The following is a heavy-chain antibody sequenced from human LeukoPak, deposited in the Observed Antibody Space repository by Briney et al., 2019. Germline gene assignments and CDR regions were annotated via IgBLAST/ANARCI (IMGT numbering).Heavy chain of an antibody. V-gene: IGHV1-18*01. CDR1: GYSFTRNG. CDR2: IRANSGNT. J-gene: IGHJ4*02. CDR3: ARDVNYAFDY. D-gene: IGHD3-16*01. Sequence: DSVTVSCKLSGYSFTRNGISWVRQAPGQGREWMAWIRANSGNTNYAQNFQDRVTLPTDTSTSTAYMELRSLRSDDTAVYYCARDVNYAFDYWGQGTLVTVSS.